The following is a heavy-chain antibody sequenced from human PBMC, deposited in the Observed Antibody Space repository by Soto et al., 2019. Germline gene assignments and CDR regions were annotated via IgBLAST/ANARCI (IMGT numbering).Heavy chain of an antibody. CDR3: ANEAVAGTSVY. J-gene: IGHJ4*02. D-gene: IGHD6-19*01. CDR2: ISCSGGST. Sequence: PGGSLRLSCAASGFTFSSYAMSWVRQAPGKGLEWVSVISCSGGSTYYADSVKGWFTISRDNSKNTLYLQMNSLRAEDTAVYYCANEAVAGTSVYWGQGTLVTVSS. CDR1: GFTFSSYA. V-gene: IGHV3-23*01.